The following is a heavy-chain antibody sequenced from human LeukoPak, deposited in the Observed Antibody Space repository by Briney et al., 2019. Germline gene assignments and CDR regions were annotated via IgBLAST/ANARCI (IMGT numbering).Heavy chain of an antibody. Sequence: GGSLRLSCAASGFTFSSYWMHWVRQAPGKGLVWVSRIYTGATYYADSVKGRFTISRDNAKNTLYLQLNSLRAEDTAVYYCVRGGTVYGHFDYWGQGTLVTVSS. D-gene: IGHD3/OR15-3a*01. CDR1: GFTFSSYW. V-gene: IGHV3-74*01. CDR2: IYTGAT. J-gene: IGHJ4*02. CDR3: VRGGTVYGHFDY.